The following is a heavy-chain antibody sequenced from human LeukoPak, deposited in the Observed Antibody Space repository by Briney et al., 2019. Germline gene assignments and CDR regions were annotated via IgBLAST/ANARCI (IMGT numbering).Heavy chain of an antibody. CDR2: INHNNGNN. D-gene: IGHD4-17*01. CDR1: GYTVTGYY. J-gene: IGHJ6*03. Sequence: GASVKVSCMASGYTVTGYYMHWVRQAPGKGLEWVGWINHNNGNNKYAQKFQGRVTMTRDTSISTAYMELSRLISDDTAVYYCARAQMNGDPSYFYYYNMDVSGKGTTVTTSS. CDR3: ARAQMNGDPSYFYYYNMDV. V-gene: IGHV1-2*02.